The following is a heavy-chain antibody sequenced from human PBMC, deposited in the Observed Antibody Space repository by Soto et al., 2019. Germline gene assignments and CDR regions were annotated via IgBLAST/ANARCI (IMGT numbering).Heavy chain of an antibody. CDR3: ARAGAILYRGFDY. Sequence: GASVKVSCKASGYTCTSYDINWVRQATGQGSKWMGWMNPNSGNTGYAQKFPGRVTMTRNTSIRTAYMELSSLRSEDTAVYYCARAGAILYRGFDYWGQGTLVTVSS. J-gene: IGHJ4*02. CDR2: MNPNSGNT. CDR1: GYTCTSYD. V-gene: IGHV1-8*01. D-gene: IGHD2-8*01.